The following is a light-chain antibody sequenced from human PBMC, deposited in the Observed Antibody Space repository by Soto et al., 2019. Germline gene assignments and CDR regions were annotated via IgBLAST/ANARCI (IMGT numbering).Light chain of an antibody. Sequence: DIQMTQSPSTLSASVGDRVTITCRASEKINKWLAWYQQKPGKATKLLISDASSLESGVPSRFSGGGIGTEFSLSISSLQPDDFATYYCQQYSTYPYIFGQGTK. V-gene: IGKV1-5*01. CDR3: QQYSTYPYI. CDR2: DAS. J-gene: IGKJ2*01. CDR1: EKINKW.